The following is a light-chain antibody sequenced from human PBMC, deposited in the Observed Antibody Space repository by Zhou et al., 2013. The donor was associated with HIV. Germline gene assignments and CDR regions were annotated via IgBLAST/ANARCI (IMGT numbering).Light chain of an antibody. J-gene: IGKJ2*01. Sequence: DIQMTQSPSTLSASVGDRVTITCRASQSFSSWLAWYQQKPGKGPKLLIYGASSLKSGVPSRFSGSASGTEFTLTISSLQPDDFATYYCHQYNTYPYTFGQGTKLEIK. CDR2: GAS. CDR1: QSFSSW. V-gene: IGKV1-5*03. CDR3: HQYNTYPYT.